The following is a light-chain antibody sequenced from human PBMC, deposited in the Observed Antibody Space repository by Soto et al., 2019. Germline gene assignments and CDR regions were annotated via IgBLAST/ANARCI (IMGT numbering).Light chain of an antibody. J-gene: IGLJ2*01. CDR2: EVS. CDR3: SSFTSTSTLVV. V-gene: IGLV2-14*01. Sequence: QSALTQPASVSGSPGQSITISCTGSSGDVGDYDFVSWYQQHPGKAPKLIIYEVSDRPSGVSNRFSGSKSGNTASLTISGLQAEDDAHYYCSSFTSTSTLVVFGGGTKLTVL. CDR1: SGDVGDYDF.